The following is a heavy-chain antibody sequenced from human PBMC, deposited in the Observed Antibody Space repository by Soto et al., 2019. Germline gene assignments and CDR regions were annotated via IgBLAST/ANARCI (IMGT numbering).Heavy chain of an antibody. D-gene: IGHD3-10*01. CDR3: ARSPVWFGVYGYGMDV. Sequence: KSSETLSLTCAVYGGSFSGYYWSWIRQPPGKGLEWIGEINHSGSTNYNPSLKSRVTISVDTSKNQFSLKLSSVTAADTAVYYCARSPVWFGVYGYGMDVWGQGTTVTVSS. V-gene: IGHV4-34*01. CDR1: GGSFSGYY. J-gene: IGHJ6*02. CDR2: INHSGST.